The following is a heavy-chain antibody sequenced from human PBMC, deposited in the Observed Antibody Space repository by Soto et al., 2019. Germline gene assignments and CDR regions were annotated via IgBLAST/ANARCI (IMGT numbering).Heavy chain of an antibody. J-gene: IGHJ4*02. CDR1: GYTFSNFW. CDR2: IYPGDHET. V-gene: IGHV5-51*01. Sequence: GESLKISCQCSGYTFSNFWIGWVRQLPGQGLEWMGIIYPGDHETRYSPSFLGKVTISAETSINTAYLQWSSLEASDSAFYFCARSPRSSPYFDFWGQGALATVSS. D-gene: IGHD6-13*01. CDR3: ARSPRSSPYFDF.